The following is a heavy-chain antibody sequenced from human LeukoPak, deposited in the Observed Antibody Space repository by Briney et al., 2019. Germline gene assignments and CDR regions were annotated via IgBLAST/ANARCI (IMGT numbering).Heavy chain of an antibody. CDR2: ISSSSSYI. V-gene: IGHV3-21*01. CDR3: ARVVSPYSGSYLGFDC. D-gene: IGHD1-26*01. CDR1: GFTFSSYS. Sequence: GGSLRLSCAASGFTFSSYSMSWVRQAPGKGLEWVSSISSSSSYIYYADSVKGRFTISRDNAKNSLYLQMNSLRAEDTAVYYCARVVSPYSGSYLGFDCWGQGTLVTVSS. J-gene: IGHJ4*02.